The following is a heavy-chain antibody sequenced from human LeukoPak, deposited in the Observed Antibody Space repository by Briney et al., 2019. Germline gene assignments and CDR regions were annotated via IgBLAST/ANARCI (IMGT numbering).Heavy chain of an antibody. CDR2: IIPIFGTA. Sequence: SVKVSCKASGGTFSSYAISWVRQAPGQGLEWMGGIIPIFGTANYAQKFQGRVTSTTDESTSTAYMELSSLRSEDTAVYYCARGSQDSSGYYYVGFDYWGQGTLVTVSS. D-gene: IGHD3-22*01. CDR1: GGTFSSYA. CDR3: ARGSQDSSGYYYVGFDY. V-gene: IGHV1-69*05. J-gene: IGHJ4*02.